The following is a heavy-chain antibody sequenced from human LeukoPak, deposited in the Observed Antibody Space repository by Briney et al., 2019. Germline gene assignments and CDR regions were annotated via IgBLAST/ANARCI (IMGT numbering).Heavy chain of an antibody. V-gene: IGHV1-69*06. D-gene: IGHD3-16*01. Sequence: ASVKVSCKAPGGTFSSYAISWVRQAPGQGLEWMGGIIPIFGTANYAQKFQGRVTITADKSTSTAYMELSSLRSEDTAVYYCARPIMITSGNAFDIWGQGTMVTVSS. J-gene: IGHJ3*02. CDR3: ARPIMITSGNAFDI. CDR1: GGTFSSYA. CDR2: IIPIFGTA.